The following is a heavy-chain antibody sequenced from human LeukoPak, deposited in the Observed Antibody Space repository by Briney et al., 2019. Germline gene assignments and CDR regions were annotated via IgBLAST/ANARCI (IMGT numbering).Heavy chain of an antibody. V-gene: IGHV4-61*05. D-gene: IGHD3-22*01. J-gene: IGHJ4*02. CDR3: ARAPPDDSSGYWWGDYYFDY. Sequence: SETLSLTCTVSGGSISSSRYYWGWIRQPPGKGLEWIGYIYYSGSTNYNPSLKSRVTISVDTSKNQFSLKLSSVTAADTAVYYCARAPPDDSSGYWWGDYYFDYWGQGTLVTVSS. CDR2: IYYSGST. CDR1: GGSISSSRYY.